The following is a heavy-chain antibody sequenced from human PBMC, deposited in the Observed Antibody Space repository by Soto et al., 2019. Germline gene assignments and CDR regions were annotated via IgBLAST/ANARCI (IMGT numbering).Heavy chain of an antibody. CDR1: GYTFSSYW. Sequence: EVELVESGGGLVQPGGSLRLSCAASGYTFSSYWMHWVRQAPGKGLVWVSRINSDGSSTSYADSVKGRFTISRDNAKNTLYLQMNSLRAEDTAVYYCARGGSLNWYFDLWGRGTLVTVSS. J-gene: IGHJ2*01. CDR3: ARGGSLNWYFDL. V-gene: IGHV3-74*01. CDR2: INSDGSST. D-gene: IGHD1-26*01.